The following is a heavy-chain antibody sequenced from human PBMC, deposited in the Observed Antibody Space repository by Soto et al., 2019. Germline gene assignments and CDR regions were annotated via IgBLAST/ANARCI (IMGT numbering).Heavy chain of an antibody. Sequence: ASVKVSCKASGYTFTGFYIDWMRQAPGQGLEWMGRINPNSGGTKYVQKFQGWVTMTRDTSISTAYMELSRLRSAADTAVYYCARQPYSGYALDAFDIWGQGTMVTVSS. CDR3: ARQPYSGYALDAFDI. CDR1: GYTFTGFY. CDR2: INPNSGGT. V-gene: IGHV1-2*04. J-gene: IGHJ3*02. D-gene: IGHD5-12*01.